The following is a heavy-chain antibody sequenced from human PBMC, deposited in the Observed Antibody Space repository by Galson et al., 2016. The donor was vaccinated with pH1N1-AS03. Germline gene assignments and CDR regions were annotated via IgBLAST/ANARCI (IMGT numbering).Heavy chain of an antibody. CDR1: GFNFNVYS. Sequence: SLRLSCAASGFNFNVYSMNWVRQAPGKGLEWISYMTSDMRTIKYADSMKGRFTISRDNARNSLFLQMNSLRDEDTAIYYCARSVQYSFDYWGQGILVTVSS. CDR3: ARSVQYSFDY. V-gene: IGHV3-48*02. D-gene: IGHD5/OR15-5a*01. CDR2: MTSDMRTI. J-gene: IGHJ4*02.